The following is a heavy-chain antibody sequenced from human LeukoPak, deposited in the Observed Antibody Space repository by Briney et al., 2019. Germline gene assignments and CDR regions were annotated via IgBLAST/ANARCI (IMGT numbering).Heavy chain of an antibody. J-gene: IGHJ1*01. CDR2: VKEDGSEK. CDR1: GFTFSRHW. V-gene: IGHV3-7*01. D-gene: IGHD6-19*01. CDR3: AKVAYSSGWSPGYFQH. Sequence: GGSLRLSCAASGFTFSRHWMSWVRQAPGKGLEWVADVKEDGSEKTYVDSVKGRFTISRDNSKNTLYLQMNSLRAEDTAVYYCAKVAYSSGWSPGYFQHWGQGTLVTVSS.